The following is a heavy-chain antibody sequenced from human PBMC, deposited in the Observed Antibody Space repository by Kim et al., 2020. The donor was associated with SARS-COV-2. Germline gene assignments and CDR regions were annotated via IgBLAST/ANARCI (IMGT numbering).Heavy chain of an antibody. J-gene: IGHJ6*02. V-gene: IGHV3-30*04. D-gene: IGHD6-6*01. CDR2: ISYDGSNK. Sequence: GGSLRLSCAASGFTFSSYAMHWVRQAPGKGLEWVAVISYDGSNKYYVDSVKGRFTISRDNSKNTLYLQMNSLRAEDTAVYYCARARSHYLSLLYYGMDVWGQGTTVTVSS. CDR1: GFTFSSYA. CDR3: ARARSHYLSLLYYGMDV.